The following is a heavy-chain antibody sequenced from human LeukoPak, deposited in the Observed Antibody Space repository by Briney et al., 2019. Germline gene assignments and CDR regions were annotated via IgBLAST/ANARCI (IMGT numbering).Heavy chain of an antibody. D-gene: IGHD4-17*01. CDR2: ISSSGSTI. Sequence: GGSLRLSCAASGFTFSDYYMSWIRQAPGKGLEWVSYISSSGSTIYYADSVKGRFTISRDNAKNSLYLQMNSLRAEDTAVYYCAKGRDYGDTKDAFDIWGQGTMVTVSS. J-gene: IGHJ3*02. CDR1: GFTFSDYY. CDR3: AKGRDYGDTKDAFDI. V-gene: IGHV3-11*01.